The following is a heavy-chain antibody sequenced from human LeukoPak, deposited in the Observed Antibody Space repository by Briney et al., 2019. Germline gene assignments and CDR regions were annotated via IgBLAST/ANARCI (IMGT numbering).Heavy chain of an antibody. CDR1: GYTFTSYA. D-gene: IGHD3-3*01. Sequence: ASVTVSCTASGYTFTSYAMNWVRQAPGQGLEWMGWINTNTGNPTYAQGFTGRFVFSLDTSVSTAYLQISSLKAEDTAVYYCAREGGGYYDFWSGYYKSYYYGMDVWGQGTTVTVSS. J-gene: IGHJ6*02. CDR2: INTNTGNP. V-gene: IGHV7-4-1*02. CDR3: AREGGGYYDFWSGYYKSYYYGMDV.